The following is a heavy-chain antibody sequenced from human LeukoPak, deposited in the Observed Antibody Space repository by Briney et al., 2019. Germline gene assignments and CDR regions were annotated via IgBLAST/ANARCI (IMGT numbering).Heavy chain of an antibody. J-gene: IGHJ6*03. D-gene: IGHD6-13*01. V-gene: IGHV1-8*01. CDR1: GYTFTSYD. CDR3: ARRIAAAGTLYYYYMDV. Sequence: ASVKVSCKASGYTFTSYDINWVRQATGQGPEWMGWMNPNSGNTGYAQKFQGRVTMTRNTSISTAYMELSSLRSEDTAVYYCARRIAAAGTLYYYYMDVWGKGTTVTVSS. CDR2: MNPNSGNT.